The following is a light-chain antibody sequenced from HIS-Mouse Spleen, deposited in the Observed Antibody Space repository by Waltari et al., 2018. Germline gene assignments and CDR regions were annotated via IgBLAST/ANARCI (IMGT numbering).Light chain of an antibody. CDR1: SSDAGGYTY. CDR3: SSYTSSSFNVV. CDR2: DVS. J-gene: IGLJ2*01. Sequence: QSALTQPASVSGSPGQSITISCTGTSSDAGGYTYVSWYQQHPGKAPKLRIYDVSNRPSGVSNRFSGSKSGNTASLTISGLQAEDEADYYCSSYTSSSFNVVFGGGTKLTVL. V-gene: IGLV2-14*03.